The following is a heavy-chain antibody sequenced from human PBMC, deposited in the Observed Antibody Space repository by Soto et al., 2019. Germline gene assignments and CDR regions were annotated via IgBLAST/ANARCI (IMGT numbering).Heavy chain of an antibody. Sequence: GGSLRLSCAASGFTFSSYSMNWVRQAPGKGLEWVSSISSSSSYIYYADSVKGLFTISRDNAKNSLYLQMNSLRSEDTAVYYCARALTYYDFWSGYYRDDAFDIWGQGTMVTVSS. J-gene: IGHJ3*02. CDR1: GFTFSSYS. D-gene: IGHD3-3*01. CDR3: ARALTYYDFWSGYYRDDAFDI. CDR2: ISSSSSYI. V-gene: IGHV3-21*01.